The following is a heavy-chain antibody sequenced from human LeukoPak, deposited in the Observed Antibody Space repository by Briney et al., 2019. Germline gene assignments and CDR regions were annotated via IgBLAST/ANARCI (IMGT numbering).Heavy chain of an antibody. CDR1: GFTLSSYW. D-gene: IGHD7-27*01. CDR2: INPDGSIT. J-gene: IGHJ4*02. Sequence: GGSLRLSCAASGFTLSSYWIHWVRQAPGKGLVWVSRINPDGSITTYADSVKGRFTISRDNAKNTLSLQMNSLRAEDTAVYYCARDLTGDLDYWGQGTLVTVSS. CDR3: ARDLTGDLDY. V-gene: IGHV3-74*03.